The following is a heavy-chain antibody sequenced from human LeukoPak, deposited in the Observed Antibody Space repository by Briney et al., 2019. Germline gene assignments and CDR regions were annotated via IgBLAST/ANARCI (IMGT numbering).Heavy chain of an antibody. V-gene: IGHV1-18*01. CDR2: ISTSDGKT. CDR3: ARGGYSSGYHY. CDR1: GYTFIMYD. Sequence: GASVKASCKASGYTFIMYDISWVRQAPGQGLEWMGWISTSDGKTNYAQKVQGRVTMTTDASTSTAHLELRSLRSDDTALYYCARGGYSSGYHYWGQGTLVTVSS. D-gene: IGHD6-19*01. J-gene: IGHJ4*02.